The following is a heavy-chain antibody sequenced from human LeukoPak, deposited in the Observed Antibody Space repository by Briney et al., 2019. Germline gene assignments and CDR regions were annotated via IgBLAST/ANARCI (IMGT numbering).Heavy chain of an antibody. V-gene: IGHV4-39*01. CDR1: GGSISSSSYY. J-gene: IGHJ5*02. Sequence: SETLSLTCTVSGGSISSSSYYWGWIRQPPGKGLEWIGSIYYSGSTYYNPSLKSRVTISVDTSKNQFSLKLSSETAADTSVYYCARLRDWFDPWGQGTLATVSS. CDR2: IYYSGST. CDR3: ARLRDWFDP.